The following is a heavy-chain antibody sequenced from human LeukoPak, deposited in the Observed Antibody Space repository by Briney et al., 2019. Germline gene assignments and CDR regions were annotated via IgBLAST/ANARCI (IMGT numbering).Heavy chain of an antibody. V-gene: IGHV4-34*01. Sequence: PSETLSLTCAVYGGSFSGYYWSWIRQPPGKGLEWIGEINHSGSTNYNPSLKSRVTISVDTSKNQFSLKLSPVTAADTAVYYCASDYYDSSGYFNFWGQGTLVTVSS. D-gene: IGHD3-22*01. J-gene: IGHJ4*02. CDR3: ASDYYDSSGYFNF. CDR2: INHSGST. CDR1: GGSFSGYY.